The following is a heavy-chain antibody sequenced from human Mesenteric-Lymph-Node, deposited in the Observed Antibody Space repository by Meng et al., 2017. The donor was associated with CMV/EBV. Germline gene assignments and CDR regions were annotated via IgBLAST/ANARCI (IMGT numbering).Heavy chain of an antibody. Sequence: GSFSDYFWTWIRQSPGKGLEWLGEIHHSGSTNYNPSLKSRISISLDTSKNQFSLKLISATAADTAVYYCARVGMLRGESRVNWVDPWGQGTLVTVSS. V-gene: IGHV4-34*01. CDR2: IHHSGST. CDR3: ARVGMLRGESRVNWVDP. CDR1: GSFSDYF. J-gene: IGHJ5*02. D-gene: IGHD3-10*01.